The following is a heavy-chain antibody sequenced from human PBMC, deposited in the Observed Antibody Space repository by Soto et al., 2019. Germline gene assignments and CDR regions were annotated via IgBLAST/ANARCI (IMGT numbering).Heavy chain of an antibody. CDR2: TSYDGSNK. V-gene: IGHV3-30-3*01. CDR3: ASPPPSPD. Sequence: QVQLVESGGGVVQPGRSLRLSCAASGFTFSSSAMHWLRQAPGKGLEWLAVTSYDGSNKFYADSVKGRFTISRDNSKNTLYLQINSLRDEDTAVYYCASPPPSPDWGQGTLVTVSS. J-gene: IGHJ4*02. CDR1: GFTFSSSA. D-gene: IGHD2-2*01.